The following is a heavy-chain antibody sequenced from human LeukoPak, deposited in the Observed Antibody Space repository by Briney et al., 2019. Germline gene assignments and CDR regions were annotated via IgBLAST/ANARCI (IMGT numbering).Heavy chain of an antibody. CDR2: IIPILGIA. V-gene: IGHV1-69*04. J-gene: IGHJ4*02. CDR3: ARDSVGATMGY. D-gene: IGHD1-26*01. CDR1: GGTFSSYA. Sequence: GASVKVSCKASGGTFSSYAISWVRQAPGQGLEWMGRIIPILGIANYAQKFQGRVTITADKSTSTAYMELSSLRSEDTAVYYCARDSVGATMGYWGQGTLVTVSS.